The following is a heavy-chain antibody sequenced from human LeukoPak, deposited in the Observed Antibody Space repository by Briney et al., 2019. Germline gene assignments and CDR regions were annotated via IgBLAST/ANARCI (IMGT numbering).Heavy chain of an antibody. V-gene: IGHV4-59*11. D-gene: IGHD4-11*01. CDR1: GGSISSHY. CDR3: ARGYSNQYYYYYYMDV. Sequence: SETLSLTCTVSGGSISSHYWSWIRQPPGKGLEWIGYIYYSGSTNYNPSLKSRVTISVDTSKNQFSLKLSSVAAADTAVYYCARGYSNQYYYYYYMDVWGKGTTVTVSS. J-gene: IGHJ6*03. CDR2: IYYSGST.